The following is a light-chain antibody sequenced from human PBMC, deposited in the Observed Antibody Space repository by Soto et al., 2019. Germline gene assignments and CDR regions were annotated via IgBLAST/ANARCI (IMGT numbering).Light chain of an antibody. V-gene: IGKV1-33*01. CDR2: DAS. J-gene: IGKJ2*01. CDR3: QQYDNLPYT. CDR1: QDISNY. Sequence: DIQMTQSPSSLSASVGDRVTITCQASQDISNYLSWHQQTRGKAPKLLIYDASNLETGVPSRFSGSGSGTDFSFTISSLQPEDFATYYCQQYDNLPYTFGQGTKLEIK.